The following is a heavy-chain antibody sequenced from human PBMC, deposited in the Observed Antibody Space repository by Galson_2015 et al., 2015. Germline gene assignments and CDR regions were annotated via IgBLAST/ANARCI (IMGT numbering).Heavy chain of an antibody. D-gene: IGHD1-1*01. Sequence: SLRLSCAASGFTFSSYGISWVRQAPGKGLEWASTISGAGNAFYTDSVRGRFTLSRDNSENTIFLQMNRLSGEDTAVYYCARGHGRERRRDYYYMDVWGKGTTVTVSS. CDR3: ARGHGRERRRDYYYMDV. CDR2: ISGAGNA. CDR1: GFTFSSYG. J-gene: IGHJ6*03. V-gene: IGHV3-23*01.